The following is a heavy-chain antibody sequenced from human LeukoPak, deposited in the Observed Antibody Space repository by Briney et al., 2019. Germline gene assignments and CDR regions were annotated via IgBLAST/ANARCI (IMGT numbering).Heavy chain of an antibody. CDR2: ISWNSGVV. V-gene: IGHV3-9*03. J-gene: IGHJ6*04. Sequence: SLRLSCAASGFIFANYAMHWVRQAPGKGLEWGSGISWNSGVVGYMDSVKGRFTISRDNGKNSLYLQMSSLKVEDMALYYCAIIAVPMPGRYHIDVWGKGISVNVSS. D-gene: IGHD1-26*01. CDR3: AIIAVPMPGRYHIDV. CDR1: GFIFANYA.